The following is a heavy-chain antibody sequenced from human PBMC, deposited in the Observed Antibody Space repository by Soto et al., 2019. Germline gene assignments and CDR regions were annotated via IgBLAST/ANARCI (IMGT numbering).Heavy chain of an antibody. CDR2: INPSGGST. CDR3: ARDPRGSSSSVPVDY. CDR1: RYTFTSYY. D-gene: IGHD6-6*01. V-gene: IGHV1-46*03. J-gene: IGHJ4*02. Sequence: ASVKVSCKASRYTFTSYYMHWVRQAPGQGLEWMGIINPSGGSTSYAQKFQGRVTMTRDTSTSTVYMELSSLRSEDTAVYYCARDPRGSSSSVPVDYWGQGTLVTVSS.